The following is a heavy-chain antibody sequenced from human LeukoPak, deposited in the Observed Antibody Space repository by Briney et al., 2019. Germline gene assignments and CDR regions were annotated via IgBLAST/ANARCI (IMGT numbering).Heavy chain of an antibody. CDR3: ASGYGVDV. Sequence: GGSLRLSCAASRFTFSTYWMSWVRQAPGKGLEWVANIKQDGSEKDYVDSVKGRFTISRDNAKTSLYLQMNSLRVEDTAVYYCASGYGVDVWGQGTTVTVSS. V-gene: IGHV3-7*02. J-gene: IGHJ6*02. CDR1: RFTFSTYW. CDR2: IKQDGSEK.